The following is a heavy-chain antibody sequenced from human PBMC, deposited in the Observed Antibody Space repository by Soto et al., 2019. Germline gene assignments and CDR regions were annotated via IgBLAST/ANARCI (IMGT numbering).Heavy chain of an antibody. J-gene: IGHJ4*02. D-gene: IGHD2-15*01. CDR2: IYYSGST. CDR1: GGSISSGGYY. V-gene: IGHV4-31*03. Sequence: SETLSLTCTVSGGSISSGGYYWSWIRQHPGKGLEWIGYIYYSGSTYYNPSLKSRVTISVDTSKNQFSLKLSSVTAADTAVYYCARESVVVVAATRITNFDYWGQGTLVT. CDR3: ARESVVVVAATRITNFDY.